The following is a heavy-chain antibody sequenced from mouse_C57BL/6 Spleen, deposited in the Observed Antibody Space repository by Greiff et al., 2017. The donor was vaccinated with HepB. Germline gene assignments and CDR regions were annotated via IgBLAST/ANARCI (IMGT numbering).Heavy chain of an antibody. CDR1: GYTFTSYW. Sequence: VQLQQPGAELVMPGASVKLSCKASGYTFTSYWMHWVKQRPGQGLEWIGEIDPSDSYTNYNQKFKGKSTLTVDKSSSTAYMQLISLTSEDSAVYYCARRDDYEGYFDVWGTGTTVTVSS. V-gene: IGHV1-69*01. CDR3: ARRDDYEGYFDV. CDR2: IDPSDSYT. D-gene: IGHD2-4*01. J-gene: IGHJ1*03.